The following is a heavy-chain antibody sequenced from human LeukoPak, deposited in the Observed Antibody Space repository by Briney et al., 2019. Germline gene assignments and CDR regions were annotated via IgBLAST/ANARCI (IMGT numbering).Heavy chain of an antibody. CDR1: GFTFSDYY. J-gene: IGHJ3*02. Sequence: GGSLRLSRAASGFTFSDYYMSWIRQAPGKGLEWVSYISSSGSTIYYADSVKGRFTISRDNAKNSLYLQMNSLRAEDTAVYYCARAPGYSSSWYFVSDAFDIWGQGTMVTVSS. D-gene: IGHD6-13*01. CDR2: ISSSGSTI. CDR3: ARAPGYSSSWYFVSDAFDI. V-gene: IGHV3-11*01.